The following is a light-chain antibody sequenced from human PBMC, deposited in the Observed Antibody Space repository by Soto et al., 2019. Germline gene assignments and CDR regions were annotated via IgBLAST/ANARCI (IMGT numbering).Light chain of an antibody. V-gene: IGLV2-14*01. CDR3: SSYTTSSTLV. CDR1: SSDVGPYNY. Sequence: QAVVTQPASVSGSPGQSITISCTGTSSDVGPYNYVSWYQHHPGKAPKLVIYEVTKRPSGVSNRFSGSKSGNTASLTISGLQAEDEADYYCSSYTTSSTLVFGGGTKLTVL. J-gene: IGLJ3*02. CDR2: EVT.